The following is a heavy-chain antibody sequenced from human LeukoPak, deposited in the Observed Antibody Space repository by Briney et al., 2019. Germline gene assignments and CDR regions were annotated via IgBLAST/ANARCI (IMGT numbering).Heavy chain of an antibody. CDR2: ISSSGSTI. CDR1: GFTLSDYY. Sequence: GGSLRLSCAASGFTLSDYYMSWIRQAPGKGLEWVSYISSSGSTIYYADSVKGRFTISRDNAKNSLYLQMNSLRAEDTAVYYCARAWIQLWAAYYYYYGMDVWGQGTTVTVSS. CDR3: ARAWIQLWAAYYYYYGMDV. D-gene: IGHD5-18*01. V-gene: IGHV3-11*01. J-gene: IGHJ6*02.